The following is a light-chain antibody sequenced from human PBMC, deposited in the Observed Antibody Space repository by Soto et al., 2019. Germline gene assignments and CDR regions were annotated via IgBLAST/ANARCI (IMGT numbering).Light chain of an antibody. V-gene: IGLV1-40*01. CDR3: QSYDNSLSHVV. CDR2: GDN. Sequence: QSVLTQPPSVSGAPGQRVTISCTGSSSNIGSYYDVHWYQQLPGTGPKLLIYGDNNRPSGVPDRFSGSKSGTSASLAITGLQAEDEADYYCQSYDNSLSHVVFGGGTKLTVL. CDR1: SSNIGSYYD. J-gene: IGLJ2*01.